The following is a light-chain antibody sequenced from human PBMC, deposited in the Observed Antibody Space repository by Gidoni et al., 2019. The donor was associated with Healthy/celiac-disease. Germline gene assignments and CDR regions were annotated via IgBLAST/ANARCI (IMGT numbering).Light chain of an antibody. Sequence: QSALTQPASVSGSPGQSITISCTGTSSDVGSYNLVSWYQQHPGKAPKLMIYEVSKRPSGVSNRFSGSKSGNTASLTISGLQPEDEADYYCCSYAGSSTSYVVFGGGTKLTVL. CDR1: SSDVGSYNL. CDR3: CSYAGSSTSYVV. V-gene: IGLV2-23*02. J-gene: IGLJ2*01. CDR2: EVS.